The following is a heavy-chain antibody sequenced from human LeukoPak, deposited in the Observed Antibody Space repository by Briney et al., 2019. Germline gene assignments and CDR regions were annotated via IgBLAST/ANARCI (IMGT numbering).Heavy chain of an antibody. J-gene: IGHJ4*02. Sequence: ASVKVSCKASGYTFTSYGISWVRQAPGQGLEWMGWISAYNGNTNYAQKLQGKVTMTTDTSTSTAYMELRSLRSDDTAVYYCADLVYCSSSSCYEPFNQTWGQGTLVTVSS. V-gene: IGHV1-18*01. CDR2: ISAYNGNT. CDR3: ADLVYCSSSSCYEPFNQT. D-gene: IGHD2-2*01. CDR1: GYTFTSYG.